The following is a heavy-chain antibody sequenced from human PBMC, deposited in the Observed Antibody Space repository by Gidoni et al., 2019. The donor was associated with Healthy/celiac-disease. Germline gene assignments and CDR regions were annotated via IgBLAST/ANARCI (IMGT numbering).Heavy chain of an antibody. CDR2: INHSGST. CDR1: GGSFSGYY. CDR3: ASTYYDFWSGYYTECRFDY. V-gene: IGHV4-34*01. Sequence: QVQLQQWGAGLLKPSETLSLTCAVYGGSFSGYYWSWIRPPPGKGLEWIGEINHSGSTNYNPSLKSRVTISVDTSKNQFSLKLSSVTAADTAVYYCASTYYDFWSGYYTECRFDYWGQGTLVTVSS. D-gene: IGHD3-3*01. J-gene: IGHJ4*02.